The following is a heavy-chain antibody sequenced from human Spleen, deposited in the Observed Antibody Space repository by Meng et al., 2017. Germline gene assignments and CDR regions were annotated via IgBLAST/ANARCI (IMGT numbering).Heavy chain of an antibody. Sequence: GESLKISCGASRFNFGDYQMHWVRQSPGKGLEWISRIVSDGGITNYADSVKGRFTISRDNAKNTLYLQMNSLGADDTAVYYCARDLGWVLFDYWGQGALVTVSS. CDR2: IVSDGGIT. D-gene: IGHD3-3*01. V-gene: IGHV3-74*01. J-gene: IGHJ4*02. CDR1: RFNFGDYQ. CDR3: ARDLGWVLFDY.